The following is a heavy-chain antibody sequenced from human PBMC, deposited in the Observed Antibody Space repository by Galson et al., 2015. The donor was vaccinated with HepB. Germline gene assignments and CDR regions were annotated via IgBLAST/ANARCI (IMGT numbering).Heavy chain of an antibody. V-gene: IGHV3-30*02. J-gene: IGHJ4*02. CDR2: IQYDGSYQ. CDR1: GLTFSSYG. D-gene: IGHD3-22*01. Sequence: SLRLSCAASGLTFSSYGMHWVRQAPGKGLEWVTFIQYDGSYQYYADSVRGRFTISRDNSKNTLFLQMNSLRAEDTAVYYCAKDPYYDSSDFTYYFDYWGQGALVTVSS. CDR3: AKDPYYDSSDFTYYFDY.